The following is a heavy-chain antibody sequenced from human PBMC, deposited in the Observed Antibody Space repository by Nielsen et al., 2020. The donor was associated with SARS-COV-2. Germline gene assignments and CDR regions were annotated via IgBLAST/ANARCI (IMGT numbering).Heavy chain of an antibody. V-gene: IGHV1-46*01. Sequence: ASVKVSCKASGYTFTSYYMHWVRQAPGQGLEWMGIINPSGGSTSYAQKFEGRVTMTEDTSTDTAYMELRSLRSEDTAVYYCATSDFTIIPLFWGQGTAVTVSS. CDR3: ATSDFTIIPLF. J-gene: IGHJ6*02. D-gene: IGHD3-3*01. CDR1: GYTFTSYY. CDR2: INPSGGST.